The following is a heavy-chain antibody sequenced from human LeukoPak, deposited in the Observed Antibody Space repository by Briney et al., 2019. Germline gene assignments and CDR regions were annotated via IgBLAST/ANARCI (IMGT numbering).Heavy chain of an antibody. Sequence: NSSETLSLTCAAHGGSFSGYYWTWLRQSPGKGMEWIGEVNSRGSANYNPSLTSRVTISVDTSKNQFSLRLTSVTAADAGVYYCARDAFCLNGVCYSGRYDYWGQGILVSVSS. V-gene: IGHV4-34*01. CDR3: ARDAFCLNGVCYSGRYDY. CDR2: VNSRGSA. J-gene: IGHJ4*02. CDR1: GGSFSGYY. D-gene: IGHD2-21*02.